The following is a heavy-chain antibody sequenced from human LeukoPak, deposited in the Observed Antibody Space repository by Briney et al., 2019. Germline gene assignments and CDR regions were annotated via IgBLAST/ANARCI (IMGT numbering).Heavy chain of an antibody. CDR3: AKEFGVAAGYYFDY. J-gene: IGHJ4*02. CDR1: GFIFSNYA. D-gene: IGHD6-13*01. Sequence: GGSLRLSCAASGFIFSNYAMIWVRQAPGKGLEWVSTIGGRGGNIYYAESVKGRFTISRDNSKNTLFLQMNSLRADDTAVYYCAKEFGVAAGYYFDYWGQGTLVTVSS. V-gene: IGHV3-23*01. CDR2: IGGRGGNI.